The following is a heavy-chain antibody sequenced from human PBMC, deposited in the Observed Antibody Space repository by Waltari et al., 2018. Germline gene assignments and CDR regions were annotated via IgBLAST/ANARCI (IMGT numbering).Heavy chain of an antibody. CDR2: IYTSGTT. D-gene: IGHD3-10*01. CDR3: ARDRGWFGEGNSYFYMDS. CDR1: GASITGYY. J-gene: IGHJ6*03. V-gene: IGHV4-4*07. Sequence: QVQLQESGPGLVRPSGTLSLTCSVPGASITGYYWTWIRQSAGKGLEWVGRIYTSGTTHYNPSRKSRVIISVDTSKNQFSLNLNSVTAADTAVYYCARDRGWFGEGNSYFYMDSWGKGTTVTVSS.